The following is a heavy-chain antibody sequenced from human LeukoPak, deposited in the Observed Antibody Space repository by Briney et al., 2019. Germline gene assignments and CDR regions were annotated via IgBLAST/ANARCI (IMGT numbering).Heavy chain of an antibody. CDR1: SGTISSSSYF. V-gene: IGHV4-39*01. D-gene: IGHD3-16*01. CDR3: ARHIVRPTMLIEY. J-gene: IGHJ4*02. Sequence: SETLSLTCTVSSGTISSSSYFWGWIRQPPGNGLEWIGNIYYTWSTHYNPSLKSRLIMSVDTSKNQFSLTLSSVTAADTAVYYCARHIVRPTMLIEYWGQGILVTVSS. CDR2: IYYTWST.